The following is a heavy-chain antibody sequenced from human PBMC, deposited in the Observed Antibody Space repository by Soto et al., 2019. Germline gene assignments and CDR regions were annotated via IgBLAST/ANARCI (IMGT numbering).Heavy chain of an antibody. V-gene: IGHV3-9*01. CDR3: AKAGGYYYGSELRGSYFDY. J-gene: IGHJ4*02. CDR2: ISWNSGSI. Sequence: PGGSLRLSCAASGFTFDDYAMHWVRQAPGKGLEWVSGISWNSGSIGYADSVKGRFTISRDNAKNSLYLQMNSLRAEDTALYYCAKAGGYYYGSELRGSYFDYWGQGTLVTVSS. D-gene: IGHD3-10*01. CDR1: GFTFDDYA.